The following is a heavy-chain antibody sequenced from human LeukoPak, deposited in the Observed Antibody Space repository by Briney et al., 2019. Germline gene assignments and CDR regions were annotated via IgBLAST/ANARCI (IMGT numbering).Heavy chain of an antibody. D-gene: IGHD3-16*02. J-gene: IGHJ4*02. CDR1: GFTLSSYA. CDR2: ISYDGSNK. Sequence: GGSLRLSCAASGFTLSSYAMHWVRQAPGKGLEWVAVISYDGSNKYYADSVKGRFTISRDNSKNTLYLQMSSLRAEDTAVYYCAREKPTVVTYYFDYWGQGTLVTVSS. V-gene: IGHV3-30-3*01. CDR3: AREKPTVVTYYFDY.